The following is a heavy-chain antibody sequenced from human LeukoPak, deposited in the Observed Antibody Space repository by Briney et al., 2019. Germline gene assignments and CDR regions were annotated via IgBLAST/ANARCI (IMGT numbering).Heavy chain of an antibody. D-gene: IGHD2-15*01. CDR1: GDSINSDY. V-gene: IGHV4-59*08. CDR2: IYYSGST. CDR3: ARRMKLAAKGDAFDI. Sequence: SETLSLTCTVSGDSINSDYWNWIRQPPGKGLEWIGFIYYSGSTNYNPSLKSRVTISVDASRNHFSLKLNSVSAADTAVYYCARRMKLAAKGDAFDIWGQGTMVTVSS. J-gene: IGHJ3*02.